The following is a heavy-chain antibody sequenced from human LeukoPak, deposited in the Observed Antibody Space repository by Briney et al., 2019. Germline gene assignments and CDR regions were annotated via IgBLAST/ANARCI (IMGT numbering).Heavy chain of an antibody. J-gene: IGHJ4*02. D-gene: IGHD5-24*01. CDR3: VKDDGWVQYAN. CDR1: GFSFSSYE. V-gene: IGHV3-23*01. Sequence: PGGSLRLSCEASGFSFSSYEFNWVRQAPGKGLEWVSGIRADAVTTYYADSVKGRFIISRDNSKNTVYLQMNSLSAEDAAVYYCVKDDGWVQYANWGQGTLVTVSS. CDR2: IRADAVTT.